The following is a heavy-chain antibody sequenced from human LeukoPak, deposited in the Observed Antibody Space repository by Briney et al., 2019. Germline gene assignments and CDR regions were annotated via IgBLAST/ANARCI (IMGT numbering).Heavy chain of an antibody. Sequence: SVKVSCKASGGTFSSYAISWVRQAPGQGLEWMGGIIPIFGTANYAQKFQGRVTITADESTSTAYMELRSLRSDDTAVYYCARGLVVVTAQSEQPKPRYFDLWGRGTQVTVSS. CDR1: GGTFSSYA. J-gene: IGHJ2*01. CDR2: IIPIFGTA. V-gene: IGHV1-69*01. CDR3: ARGLVVVTAQSEQPKPRYFDL. D-gene: IGHD2-21*02.